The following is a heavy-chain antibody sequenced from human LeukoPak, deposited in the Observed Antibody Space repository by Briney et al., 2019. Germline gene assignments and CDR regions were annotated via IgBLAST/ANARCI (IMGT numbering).Heavy chain of an antibody. CDR3: ARFKAYYYGSGSYNNDAFDI. V-gene: IGHV4-34*01. CDR1: GGSFSGYY. J-gene: IGHJ3*02. D-gene: IGHD3-10*01. CDR2: INHSGST. Sequence: SETLSLTCAVYGGSFSGYYWSWIRQPPGKGLEWIGEINHSGSTNYNPSLKSRVTISVDTSKNQFSLKLSSVTAADTAVYYCARFKAYYYGSGSYNNDAFDIWGQGTMVTVSS.